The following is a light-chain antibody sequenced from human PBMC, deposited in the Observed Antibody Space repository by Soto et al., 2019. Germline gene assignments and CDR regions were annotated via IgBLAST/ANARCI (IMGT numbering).Light chain of an antibody. V-gene: IGLV2-11*01. CDR1: SSDIGDYNY. Sequence: QSALTQPRSVSGSPGQSVTISCTGTSSDIGDYNYVSWYQQHPGKAPKLMIYDVSKWPSGVPDRFSGSKSGNTASLTISGLQADDEAVYYCCSFAGTNSFAFGTGTKLTVL. J-gene: IGLJ1*01. CDR2: DVS. CDR3: CSFAGTNSFA.